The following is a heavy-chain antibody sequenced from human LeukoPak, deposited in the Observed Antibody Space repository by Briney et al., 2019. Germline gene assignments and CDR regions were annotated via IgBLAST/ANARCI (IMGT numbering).Heavy chain of an antibody. CDR1: GYTFTGYY. J-gene: IGHJ6*04. D-gene: IGHD3-10*01. CDR2: INPNSGGT. CDR3: ARGSRGGRTAVRGVIIV. V-gene: IGHV1-2*06. Sequence: GASVKVSCKAPGYTFTGYYMYWVRQAPGQGLEWMGRINPNSGGTNYAQKFQGRVTMTRNTSISTAYMELSSLRSEDTAVYYCARGSRGGRTAVRGVIIVWGKGTTVTVSS.